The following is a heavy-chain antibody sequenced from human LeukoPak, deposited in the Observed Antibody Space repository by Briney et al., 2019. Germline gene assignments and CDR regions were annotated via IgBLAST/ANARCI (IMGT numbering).Heavy chain of an antibody. CDR1: GFTFSRYS. J-gene: IGHJ4*02. Sequence: GGSLRLSCAASGFTFSRYSMNWVRQAPGKGLEWVSYISSSRTIYYADSVKGRFTLSRDNAKNSLYLQMNSVRAEDTAVYYCARVQGTIFGVVNLDYWGQGTLVTVSS. D-gene: IGHD3-3*01. CDR2: ISSSRTI. V-gene: IGHV3-48*01. CDR3: ARVQGTIFGVVNLDY.